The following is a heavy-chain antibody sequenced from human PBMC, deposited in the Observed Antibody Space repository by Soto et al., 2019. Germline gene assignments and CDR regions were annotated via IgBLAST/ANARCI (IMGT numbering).Heavy chain of an antibody. V-gene: IGHV4-4*02. J-gene: IGHJ4*02. CDR3: ARTYYDFWSGYNDY. Sequence: SETLSLTCAVSGGSIISSNWCSWVRQPPGKGLEWIGEIYHSGSTNYNPSLKSRVTISVDKSKNQFSLKLSSVTAADTAVYYCARTYYDFWSGYNDYWGQGTLVTVSS. CDR2: IYHSGST. D-gene: IGHD3-3*01. CDR1: GGSIISSNW.